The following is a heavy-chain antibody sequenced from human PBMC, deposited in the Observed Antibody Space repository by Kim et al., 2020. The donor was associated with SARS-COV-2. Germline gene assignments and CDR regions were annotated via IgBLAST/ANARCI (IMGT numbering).Heavy chain of an antibody. CDR2: ISAYNGNT. J-gene: IGHJ3*02. CDR3: ARADYYDSSGDAFDI. CDR1: GYTFTSYG. Sequence: ASVKVSCKASGYTFTSYGISWVRQAPGQGLEWMGWISAYNGNTNYAQKLQGRVTMTTDTSTSTAYMELRSLRSDDTAVYYCARADYYDSSGDAFDIWGQGTMVTVSS. D-gene: IGHD3-22*01. V-gene: IGHV1-18*01.